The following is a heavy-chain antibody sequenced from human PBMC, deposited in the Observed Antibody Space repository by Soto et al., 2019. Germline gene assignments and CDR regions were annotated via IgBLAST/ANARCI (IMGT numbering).Heavy chain of an antibody. CDR1: GYSFTSYW. Sequence: SLKISCKGSGYSFTSYWISWVRQMPGKCLEWMGRIDPSDSYTNYSPSFQGHVTISADKSISTAYLQWSSLKASDTAMYYCARIAGLDSSSLTHLPYYYYGMDVWGQGTTVTVS. V-gene: IGHV5-10-1*01. CDR3: ARIAGLDSSSLTHLPYYYYGMDV. CDR2: IDPSDSYT. D-gene: IGHD6-6*01. J-gene: IGHJ6*02.